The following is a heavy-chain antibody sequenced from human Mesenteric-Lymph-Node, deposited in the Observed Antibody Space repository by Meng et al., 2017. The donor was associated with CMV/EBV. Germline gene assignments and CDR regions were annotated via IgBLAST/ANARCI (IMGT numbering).Heavy chain of an antibody. Sequence: GESLKISCAASGFTFSTSSMHWVRQAPGKGLEYVSAISSDSIRTYYTDSVKGRFTVSRDNAKNTLYLQMGSLRTEDMALYYCASWNGYYNGYWGQGTLVTVSS. D-gene: IGHD3-3*01. J-gene: IGHJ4*02. CDR3: ASWNGYYNGY. CDR1: GFTFSTSS. CDR2: ISSDSIRT. V-gene: IGHV3-64*02.